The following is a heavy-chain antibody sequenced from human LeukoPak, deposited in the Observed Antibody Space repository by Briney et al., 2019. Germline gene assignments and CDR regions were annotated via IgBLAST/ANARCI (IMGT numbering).Heavy chain of an antibody. Sequence: GGSLRLSCAASGFTFSSYGMHWVRQAPGTGLEWVAVLSYDGNYKYYADSVKGRFAISRDNSENTLYLQMNSLRAEDTAVYYCARYAEYAVSTPCYWGQGTLVTVSA. J-gene: IGHJ4*02. CDR2: LSYDGNYK. CDR3: ARYAEYAVSTPCY. V-gene: IGHV3-30*03. D-gene: IGHD2-8*01. CDR1: GFTFSSYG.